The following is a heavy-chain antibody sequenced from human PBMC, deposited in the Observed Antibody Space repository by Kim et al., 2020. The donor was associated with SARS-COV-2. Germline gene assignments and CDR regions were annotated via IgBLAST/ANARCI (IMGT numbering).Heavy chain of an antibody. V-gene: IGHV4-39*01. Sequence: SETLSLTCSVSGDSISSSSYYWGWICQPPGKGLEWIGSIYYTGSTYYNPSLKSRVTISVDTSMNQFSLKLTSSTAADTAVYYCSRHGSGSQKYTWFDPWGQGTLGTVSS. CDR1: GDSISSSSYY. D-gene: IGHD3-10*01. CDR2: IYYTGST. CDR3: SRHGSGSQKYTWFDP. J-gene: IGHJ5*02.